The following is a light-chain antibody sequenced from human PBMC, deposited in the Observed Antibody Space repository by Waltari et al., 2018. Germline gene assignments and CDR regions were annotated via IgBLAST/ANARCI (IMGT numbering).Light chain of an antibody. J-gene: IGLJ2*01. Sequence: QPALTQPASVSGSPGQSIPISCTGTSNDVGTSKPVRWYQQPPGKAPKLIISPVPERPSEVSARFCGSKSGNMASLSFSGLQAEDEADYYCLSYPSRITFVFGGGTKVSVL. V-gene: IGLV2-23*02. CDR2: PVP. CDR3: LSYPSRITFV. CDR1: SNDVGTSKP.